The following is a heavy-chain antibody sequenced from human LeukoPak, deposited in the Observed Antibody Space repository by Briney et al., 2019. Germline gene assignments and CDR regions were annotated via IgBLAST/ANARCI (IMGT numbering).Heavy chain of an antibody. CDR2: ISGSGGST. CDR3: AKGIKWYYYDSSGYYYERYFDY. CDR1: GFTFSSYA. D-gene: IGHD3-22*01. J-gene: IGHJ4*02. Sequence: GASLRLSCAASGFTFSSYAMSWVRQPPGKGLERVSAISGSGGSTYYADSVKGRFTISRDNSKNKLYLQMNSLRAEDTAVYYCAKGIKWYYYDSSGYYYERYFDYWGQGTLVTVSS. V-gene: IGHV3-23*01.